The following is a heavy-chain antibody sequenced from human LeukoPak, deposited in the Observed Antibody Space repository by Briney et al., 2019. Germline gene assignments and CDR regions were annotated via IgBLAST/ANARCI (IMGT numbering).Heavy chain of an antibody. CDR1: GFTLSSYW. D-gene: IGHD5-18*01. CDR2: IKQDGSEK. V-gene: IGHV3-7*01. Sequence: PGGSLRLSCAASGFTLSSYWMIWVRQASGKGLEWAANIKQDGSEKYYVDSVKGRFTISRDNVKNSLYLQMNSLRAEDTAVYYCARFFPGYSYGRYYFDYWGQGTLVTVSS. CDR3: ARFFPGYSYGRYYFDY. J-gene: IGHJ4*02.